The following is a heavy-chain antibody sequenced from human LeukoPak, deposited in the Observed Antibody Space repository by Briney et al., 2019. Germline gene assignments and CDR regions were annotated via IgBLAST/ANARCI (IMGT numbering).Heavy chain of an antibody. Sequence: SETLSLTCTVSGGSINNYYWSWIRQPPGKGLECIGYIYYSGSANSNPSLKSRVTISVDPSKNQCSLKLSSVTAADTAVYHCARNGDYYEKSGYYYLFDFWGQGTLVTVSS. CDR2: IYYSGSA. J-gene: IGHJ4*02. CDR3: ARNGDYYEKSGYYYLFDF. V-gene: IGHV4-59*01. D-gene: IGHD3-22*01. CDR1: GGSINNYY.